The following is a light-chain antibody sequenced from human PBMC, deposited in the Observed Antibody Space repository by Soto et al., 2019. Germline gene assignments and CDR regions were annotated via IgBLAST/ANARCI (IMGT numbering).Light chain of an antibody. Sequence: DIQMTQSPSSLSASVGDRVTITCRAGQSISTYLNWYQQKPGKAPKLLIYAATTLQSGVPLRFSGSGFGTDFTLTISSLQPEDFATYYCQQSYSTREWTFGQGTKVEIK. V-gene: IGKV1-39*01. CDR1: QSISTY. CDR3: QQSYSTREWT. J-gene: IGKJ1*01. CDR2: AAT.